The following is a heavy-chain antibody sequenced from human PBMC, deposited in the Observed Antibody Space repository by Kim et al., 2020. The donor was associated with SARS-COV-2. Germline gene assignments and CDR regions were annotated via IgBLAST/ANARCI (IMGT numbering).Heavy chain of an antibody. D-gene: IGHD3-22*01. V-gene: IGHV3-23*01. J-gene: IGHJ4*02. Sequence: GGSLRLSCAASGFSFSTYDMSWVRQASGKGLEWVSGMSGSGGGTYYADSVKGRFTISRDSSKNTVYLQMSTLRAEDTAVYYCAKGPVVEIWGQGTLVTVSS. CDR2: MSGSGGGT. CDR3: AKGPVVEI. CDR1: GFSFSTYD.